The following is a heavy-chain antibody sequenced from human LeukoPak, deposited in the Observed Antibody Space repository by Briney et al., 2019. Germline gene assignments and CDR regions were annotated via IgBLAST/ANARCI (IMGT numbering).Heavy chain of an antibody. J-gene: IGHJ4*02. Sequence: GGSLRLSCAASGFTFSSYAMSWVRQAPGKGLEWVSAISGSGGSTYYADSVKGRFTISRDNAKNSLYLQMNSLRAEDTAVYYRARDPTIFGVVIPHFDYWGQGTLVTVSS. CDR2: ISGSGGST. D-gene: IGHD3-3*01. CDR3: ARDPTIFGVVIPHFDY. CDR1: GFTFSSYA. V-gene: IGHV3-23*01.